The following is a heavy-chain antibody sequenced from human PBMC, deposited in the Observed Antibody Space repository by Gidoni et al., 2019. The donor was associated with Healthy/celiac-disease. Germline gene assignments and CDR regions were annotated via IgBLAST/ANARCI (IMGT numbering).Heavy chain of an antibody. CDR3: ARGTPFGGFGEFP. J-gene: IGHJ5*02. V-gene: IGHV1-69*02. CDR1: GGTFSSYT. Sequence: QVQLVQSGAEVKKPGSSVKVSCKASGGTFSSYTISWVRQAPGQGLEWMGRIIPILGIANYAQKFQGRVTITADKSTSTAYMELSSLRSEDTAVYYCARGTPFGGFGEFPWGQGTLVTVSS. D-gene: IGHD3-10*01. CDR2: IIPILGIA.